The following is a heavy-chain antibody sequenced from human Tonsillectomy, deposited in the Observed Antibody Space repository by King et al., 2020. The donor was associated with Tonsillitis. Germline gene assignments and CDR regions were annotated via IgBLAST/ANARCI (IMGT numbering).Heavy chain of an antibody. D-gene: IGHD4-23*01. CDR1: VSSITNNYC. Sequence: QLQESGPGLVKPSETLSLTCAVSVSSITNNYCWGWIRQPPGKGLEWIGSIYHSGTTYNNPSLKSRVTISVDTSKNQFSLKLSSVTAADTAVYYCARNPVGGNSIYYYGVDVWSQGTTVTVSS. CDR2: IYHSGTT. CDR3: ARNPVGGNSIYYYGVDV. V-gene: IGHV4-38-2*01. J-gene: IGHJ6*02.